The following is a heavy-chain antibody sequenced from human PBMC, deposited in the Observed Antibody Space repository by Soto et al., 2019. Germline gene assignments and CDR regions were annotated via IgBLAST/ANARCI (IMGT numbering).Heavy chain of an antibody. CDR2: IYPGDSDT. CDR3: ARHYSGTTPQRTLDDAFDI. V-gene: IGHV5-51*01. D-gene: IGHD1-7*01. CDR1: GYSFTSYW. Sequence: GESLKISCKGSGYSFTSYWIGWVRQMPGKGLEWMGIIYPGDSDTRYSPSFQGQVTISADKSISTAYLQWSSLKASDTAMYYCARHYSGTTPQRTLDDAFDIWGQGTMVTVSS. J-gene: IGHJ3*02.